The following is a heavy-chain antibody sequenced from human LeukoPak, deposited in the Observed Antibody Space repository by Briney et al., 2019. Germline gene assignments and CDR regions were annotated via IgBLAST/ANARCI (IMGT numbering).Heavy chain of an antibody. CDR2: IYYSGST. Sequence: SETLSLTCTVSRGCISSYYWRWIRQPPGKGLEWIGYIYYSGSTNYNPSLKSRVTISVDTSKNQFSLKLSSVPAAESAVYYRARGPGISALYWGQGTLVTVSS. V-gene: IGHV4-59*12. CDR1: RGCISSYY. CDR3: ARGPGISALY. J-gene: IGHJ4*02. D-gene: IGHD6-6*01.